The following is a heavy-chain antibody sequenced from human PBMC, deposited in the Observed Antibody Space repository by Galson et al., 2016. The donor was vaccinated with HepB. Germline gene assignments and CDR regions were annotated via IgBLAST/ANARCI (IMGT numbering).Heavy chain of an antibody. J-gene: IGHJ6*02. D-gene: IGHD5-12*01. Sequence: SGKVSCKASGYTFTTYAMYWVRQAPGQRLEWMGWINAANGDTKYSQKLQGRGTITWDTSANTAYMELSSLRSEDTAVYYCARGHIVATVDYYYYGLDVWGQGTTVTVAS. CDR1: GYTFTTYA. V-gene: IGHV1-3*01. CDR2: INAANGDT. CDR3: ARGHIVATVDYYYYGLDV.